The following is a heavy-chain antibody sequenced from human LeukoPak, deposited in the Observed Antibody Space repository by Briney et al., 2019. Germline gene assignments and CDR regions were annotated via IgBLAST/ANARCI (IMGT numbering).Heavy chain of an antibody. CDR2: ISAYNGNT. V-gene: IGHV1-18*01. D-gene: IGHD3-3*01. J-gene: IGHJ6*02. CDR3: ARDGDYDLWSGASYYYYGMDV. Sequence: ASVKVSCKASGYTFTSYGISWVRQAPGQGLEWMGWISAYNGNTNYAQKLQGRVSMTTDTSTSTAYMELRSLRSDDTAVYYCARDGDYDLWSGASYYYYGMDVWGQGTTVTVSS. CDR1: GYTFTSYG.